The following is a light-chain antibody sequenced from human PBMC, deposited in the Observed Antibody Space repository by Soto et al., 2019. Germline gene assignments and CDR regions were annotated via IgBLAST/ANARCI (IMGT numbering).Light chain of an antibody. J-gene: IGKJ4*01. V-gene: IGKV1-12*01. CDR3: QQGYSFPVT. CDR2: AAS. Sequence: DIQMAQSPSSVAASVGDRVSITCRASQDIGDWLAWYQQKPGKAPKLLVYAASSLQSGVPSRFSGSGSGTDFTLPIGSLQPEDFATYYCQQGYSFPVTFGGGTKVDIK. CDR1: QDIGDW.